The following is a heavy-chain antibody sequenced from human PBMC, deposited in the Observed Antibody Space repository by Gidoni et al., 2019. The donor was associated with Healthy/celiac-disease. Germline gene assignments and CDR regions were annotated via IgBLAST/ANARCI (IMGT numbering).Heavy chain of an antibody. Sequence: EVQLVQSGAEVKKPGESLRISCKGSGYRFTSHWISWVRQMPGKGLEWMGRIDPSDSYTNYSPSFQGHVTISADKSISTAYWQWSSLKASDTAMYYCARSGYSYGYYYYGMDVWGQGTTVTVSS. CDR3: ARSGYSYGYYYYGMDV. CDR2: IDPSDSYT. D-gene: IGHD5-18*01. J-gene: IGHJ6*02. CDR1: GYRFTSHW. V-gene: IGHV5-10-1*03.